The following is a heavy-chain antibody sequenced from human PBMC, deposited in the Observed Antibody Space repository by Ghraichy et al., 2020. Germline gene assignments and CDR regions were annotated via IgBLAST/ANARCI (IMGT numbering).Heavy chain of an antibody. Sequence: GGSLRLSCAASGFTFSSYWMSWVRQAPGKGLEWVANINQDGSEKYYVDSVKGRFTISRDNAKKSLYLQMNSLRAEDTAVYYCARVEKQWLVLNKYFDYWGQGTLVTVSS. CDR1: GFTFSSYW. CDR3: ARVEKQWLVLNKYFDY. V-gene: IGHV3-7*01. CDR2: INQDGSEK. D-gene: IGHD6-19*01. J-gene: IGHJ4*02.